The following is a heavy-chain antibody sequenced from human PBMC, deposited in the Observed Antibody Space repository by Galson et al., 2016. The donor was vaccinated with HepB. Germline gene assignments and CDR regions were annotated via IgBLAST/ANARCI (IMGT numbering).Heavy chain of an antibody. CDR2: ISSASSIK. J-gene: IGHJ5*02. CDR1: GFTFNTYG. D-gene: IGHD3-10*01. V-gene: IGHV3-48*04. CDR3: ARDYVPGA. Sequence: SLRLSRADSGFTFNTYGMNWVRQAPGKGLEWVSYISSASSIKYYADSVKGRFTISRDNARHSLYPEMNSLRGEDTAMYYCARDYVPGAWGQGVLVTVSS.